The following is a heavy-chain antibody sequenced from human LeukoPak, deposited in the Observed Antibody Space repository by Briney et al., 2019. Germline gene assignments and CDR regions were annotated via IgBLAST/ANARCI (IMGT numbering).Heavy chain of an antibody. D-gene: IGHD3-22*01. Sequence: ASVKVSCKASGYTFTIYYMHWVRQAPGQGLEWMGIINPSGGSTSYAQKFQGRVTMTRDMSTSTVYMELSSLRSEDTAVYYCARDKGRDSSGYYLGYWGQGTLVTVSS. J-gene: IGHJ4*02. CDR1: GYTFTIYY. CDR2: INPSGGST. V-gene: IGHV1-46*01. CDR3: ARDKGRDSSGYYLGY.